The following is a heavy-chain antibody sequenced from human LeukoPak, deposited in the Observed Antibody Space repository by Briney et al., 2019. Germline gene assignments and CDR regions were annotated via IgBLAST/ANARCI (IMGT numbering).Heavy chain of an antibody. CDR2: IYTSGST. V-gene: IGHV4-61*02. Sequence: SQTLSLTCTVSGGSISSGSYYWSWIRQPAGKGLEWIGRIYTSGSTNYNPSLKSRVTISVDTSKNQFSLKLSSVTAADTAVYYCARGRGGYDAFDIWGQGTMVTVSS. J-gene: IGHJ3*02. CDR1: GGSISSGSYY. D-gene: IGHD5-12*01. CDR3: ARGRGGYDAFDI.